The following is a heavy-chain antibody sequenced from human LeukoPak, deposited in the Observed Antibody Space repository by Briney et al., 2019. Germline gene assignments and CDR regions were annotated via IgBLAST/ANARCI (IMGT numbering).Heavy chain of an antibody. CDR3: ARGHSEPGVFFDY. V-gene: IGHV3-7*05. D-gene: IGHD1-14*01. Sequence: GGSLRLSCAASGFTFSNYWMIWVRQAPGKGREWVANINQVGSEKYSVDSVKGRFTISRDNAKTSLYLQMNSLRAEDTAVYYCARGHSEPGVFFDYWGQGTLVTVSS. J-gene: IGHJ4*02. CDR1: GFTFSNYW. CDR2: INQVGSEK.